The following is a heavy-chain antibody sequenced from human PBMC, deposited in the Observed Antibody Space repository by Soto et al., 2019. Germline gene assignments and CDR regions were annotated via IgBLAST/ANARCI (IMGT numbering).Heavy chain of an antibody. Sequence: QITLKESGPPLVKPTQTLTLTCTFSGFSLSTSGVGVGWIRQPPGKALEWLALIYWDDDKRYSSSLKSRLTITKDTSKNQVVLTMTNMDPVDTATYYCAQTDYGDYEVYWGQGTLVTVSS. CDR3: AQTDYGDYEVY. V-gene: IGHV2-5*02. J-gene: IGHJ4*02. CDR1: GFSLSTSGVG. D-gene: IGHD4-17*01. CDR2: IYWDDDK.